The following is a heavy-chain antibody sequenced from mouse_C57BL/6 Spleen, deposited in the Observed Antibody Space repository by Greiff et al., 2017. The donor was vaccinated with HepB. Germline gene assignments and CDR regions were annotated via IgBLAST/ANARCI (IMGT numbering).Heavy chain of an antibody. V-gene: IGHV1-80*01. Sequence: QVQLQQSGAELVKPGASVKISCKASGYAFSSYWMNWVKQRPGKGLEWIGQIYPGDGDTNYNGKFKGKATLTADKSSSTAYMQLSSLTSEDSAVYFCARRPHYYGSSHWYFDVWGTGTTVTVSS. CDR1: GYAFSSYW. J-gene: IGHJ1*03. D-gene: IGHD1-1*01. CDR3: ARRPHYYGSSHWYFDV. CDR2: IYPGDGDT.